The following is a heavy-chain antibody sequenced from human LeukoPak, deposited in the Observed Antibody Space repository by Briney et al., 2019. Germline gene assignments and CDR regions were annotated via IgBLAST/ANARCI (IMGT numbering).Heavy chain of an antibody. D-gene: IGHD6-13*01. CDR1: GFIFSNYW. J-gene: IGHJ4*02. V-gene: IGHV3-7*01. Sequence: PGGSLRLSCAASGFIFSNYWVSWVRQAPGKGLEWVANIKQDGGQKYYVDSLKGRFTISRDNAKNSVYLQMNNLRDEDTAVYYCARIGYSSSSFDYWGQGTLVTVSS. CDR2: IKQDGGQK. CDR3: ARIGYSSSSFDY.